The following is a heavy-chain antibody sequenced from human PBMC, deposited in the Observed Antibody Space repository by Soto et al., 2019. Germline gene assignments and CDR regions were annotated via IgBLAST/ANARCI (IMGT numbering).Heavy chain of an antibody. CDR2: IIPIFGTA. V-gene: IGHV1-69*12. J-gene: IGHJ4*02. CDR3: ARDAYDGVDCGHFDY. D-gene: IGHD2-21*02. CDR1: AGTVSSYA. Sequence: QVQLVQSGAEVKKPGSSVKVSCKASAGTVSSYAISWVRQAPGQGLEWRGGIIPIFGTANYAQKLQGSVKINADESTSTAYMELCSLTSEDTAGCYCARDAYDGVDCGHFDYWGQGTLVTVSS.